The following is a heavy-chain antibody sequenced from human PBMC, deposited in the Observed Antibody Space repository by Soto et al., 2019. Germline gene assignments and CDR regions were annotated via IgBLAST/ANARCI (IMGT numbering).Heavy chain of an antibody. CDR2: ISSSSSYI. Sequence: EVQLVESGGGLVKPGGSLRLSCAASGFTFSSYSMNWVRQAPGKGLEWVSSISSSSSYIYYADSVKGRFTISRDNAKNSPYLQMNSLRAEDRAGYYCARDQPGYSYGYGLGYWGQGTLVTVS. CDR1: GFTFSSYS. V-gene: IGHV3-21*01. J-gene: IGHJ4*02. D-gene: IGHD5-18*01. CDR3: ARDQPGYSYGYGLGY.